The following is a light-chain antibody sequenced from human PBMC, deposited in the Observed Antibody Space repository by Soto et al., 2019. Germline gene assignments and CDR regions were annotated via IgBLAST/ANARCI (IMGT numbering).Light chain of an antibody. CDR1: QSISSW. CDR2: KAS. J-gene: IGKJ1*01. CDR3: QQYNSYPLT. V-gene: IGKV1-5*03. Sequence: DIQMTQSPSTLSASVVDRVTITCLASQSISSWLAWYQQKPGKAPKLLIYKASSLESGVPSTFSGSGSGTEFTLTISSLQPDDSATYYCQQYNSYPLTFGQGTKVDIK.